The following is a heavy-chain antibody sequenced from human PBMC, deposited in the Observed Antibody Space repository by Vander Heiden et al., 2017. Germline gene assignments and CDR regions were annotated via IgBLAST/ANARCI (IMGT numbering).Heavy chain of an antibody. D-gene: IGHD5-12*01. CDR2: IYYSGST. CDR1: GGSISSSCYY. V-gene: IGHV4-39*01. CDR3: ARLSVATRYAFDI. Sequence: QLQLQESGPGLVKPSAPLSLTCTVSGGSISSSCYYWGWIRQPPGKGLEWIGSIYYSGSTYYNPSLKSRVTISVDTSKNQFPRKLSSVTAADTAVYYCARLSVATRYAFDIWGQGTMVTVSS. J-gene: IGHJ3*02.